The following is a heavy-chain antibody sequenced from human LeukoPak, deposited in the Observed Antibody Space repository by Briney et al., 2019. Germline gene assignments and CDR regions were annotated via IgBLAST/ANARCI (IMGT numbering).Heavy chain of an antibody. Sequence: GGSLRLSCAASGFTFSPYAMNWVRQAPGKGLEWVSAVCGSGGSTYYADSVKGRFTISRDNSRDTLYLQMNSLRAEDTAVYYCAKGYYDYVWGSYYFDYWGQGTLVTVSS. CDR1: GFTFSPYA. D-gene: IGHD3-16*01. V-gene: IGHV3-23*01. J-gene: IGHJ4*02. CDR3: AKGYYDYVWGSYYFDY. CDR2: VCGSGGST.